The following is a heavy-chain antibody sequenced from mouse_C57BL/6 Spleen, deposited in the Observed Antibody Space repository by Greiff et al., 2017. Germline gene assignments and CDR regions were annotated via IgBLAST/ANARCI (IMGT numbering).Heavy chain of an antibody. J-gene: IGHJ3*01. Sequence: QVQLQQSGAELVRPGTSVKVSCKASGYAFTNYLIEWVKQRPGQGLEWIGVINPGSGGTNYNEKFKGKATLTADKSSSTAYMQLSSLTSEDSAVYFCARALGLLLFADWGQGTLVTVAA. D-gene: IGHD1-1*01. CDR3: ARALGLLLFAD. CDR2: INPGSGGT. CDR1: GYAFTNYL. V-gene: IGHV1-54*01.